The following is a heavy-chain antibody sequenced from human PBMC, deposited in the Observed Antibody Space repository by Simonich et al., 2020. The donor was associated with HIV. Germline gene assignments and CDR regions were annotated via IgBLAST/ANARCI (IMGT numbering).Heavy chain of an antibody. CDR3: ARDLITYGFDY. V-gene: IGHV4-4*07. D-gene: IGHD2-8*01. CDR2: IYTSGST. CDR1: GGSISSYY. J-gene: IGHJ4*02. Sequence: QVQLQGSGPGLVKPSETLSLTCTVSGGSISSYYWSWIRQPAGKGLEWIGRIYTSGSTNYNPSLKSRVTISVDKSKIQLSLKVSSVTAADTAVYYCARDLITYGFDYWGQGTLVTVSS.